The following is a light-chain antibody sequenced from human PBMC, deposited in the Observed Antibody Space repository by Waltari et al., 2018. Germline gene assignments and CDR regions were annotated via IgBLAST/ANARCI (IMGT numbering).Light chain of an antibody. Sequence: EIVLTQSPGTLSSSLGESDTLPCRASQSVSSSYLAWYQQKPGQAPRLLIYGASSRATGIPDRFSGSGSGTDFTLTISRLEPEDFAVYYCQQYSSSPYTFGQGTKLEIK. CDR3: QQYSSSPYT. V-gene: IGKV3-20*01. CDR2: GAS. J-gene: IGKJ2*01. CDR1: QSVSSSY.